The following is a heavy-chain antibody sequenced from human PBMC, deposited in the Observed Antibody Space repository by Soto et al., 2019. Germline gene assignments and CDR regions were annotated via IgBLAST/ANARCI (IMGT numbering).Heavy chain of an antibody. Sequence: QVQLVESGGGLVKPGGSLRLSCAASGFTFSDYYMSWIRQAPGKGLEWVSYISSSGSTIYYAGSVKGRFTISRDNAKNSLYLQMNSRRAEDTAVYYCARAGSLNPFVRRPSWYFDLWGRGTLVTVSS. D-gene: IGHD1-26*01. CDR2: ISSSGSTI. V-gene: IGHV3-11*01. CDR3: ARAGSLNPFVRRPSWYFDL. CDR1: GFTFSDYY. J-gene: IGHJ2*01.